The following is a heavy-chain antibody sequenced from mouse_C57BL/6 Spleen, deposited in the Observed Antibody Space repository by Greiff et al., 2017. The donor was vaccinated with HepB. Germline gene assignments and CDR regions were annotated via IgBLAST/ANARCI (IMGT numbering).Heavy chain of an antibody. J-gene: IGHJ4*01. CDR1: GYTFTSYW. CDR3: ARAGYYGSSYVNYAMDY. Sequence: QVQLQQPGAELVKPGASVKLSCKASGYTFTSYWMQWVKQRPGQGLEWIGEIDPSDSYTNYNQKFKGKATLTVDTSSSTAYMQLSSLTSEDSAVYYCARAGYYGSSYVNYAMDYWGQGTSVTVSS. CDR2: IDPSDSYT. V-gene: IGHV1-50*01. D-gene: IGHD1-1*01.